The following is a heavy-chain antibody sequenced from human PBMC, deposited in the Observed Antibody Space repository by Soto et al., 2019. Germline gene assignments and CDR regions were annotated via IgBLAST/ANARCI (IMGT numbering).Heavy chain of an antibody. V-gene: IGHV3-7*02. D-gene: IGHD6-19*01. Sequence: GGSLRLSCAASGFTFSSYWISWVRQAPGKGLEWVANIKQDGSEKYYVDCVKGRFTISRDNAKNSLYLQMNSLRAEDTAVYYCARSSGWYFDIWGQGTMVTVSS. CDR1: GFTFSSYW. CDR3: ARSSGWYFDI. J-gene: IGHJ3*02. CDR2: IKQDGSEK.